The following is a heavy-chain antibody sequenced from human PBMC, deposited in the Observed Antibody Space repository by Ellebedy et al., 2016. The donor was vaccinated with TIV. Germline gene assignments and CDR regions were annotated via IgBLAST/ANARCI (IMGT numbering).Heavy chain of an antibody. CDR1: GFTFSNYH. CDR3: AREVLGCQGDMDV. CDR2: VWSDGSLK. Sequence: GESLKISCAASGFTFSNYHMHWVRQAPGKGLEWVALVWSDGSLKYYADSVKGRFTLSRDSSKNTLYLQMNSLRADDTALYYCAREVLGCQGDMDVWGQGTAVTVSS. J-gene: IGHJ6*02. D-gene: IGHD4/OR15-4a*01. V-gene: IGHV3-33*01.